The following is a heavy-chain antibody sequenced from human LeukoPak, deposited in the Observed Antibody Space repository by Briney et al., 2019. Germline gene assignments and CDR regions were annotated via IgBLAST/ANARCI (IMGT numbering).Heavy chain of an antibody. CDR2: ISYDESKK. V-gene: IGHV3-30*18. CDR3: AKDFRIAARGTATDYFDY. D-gene: IGHD6-13*01. Sequence: GGSLRLSCAASGFTFSSYGMHWVRQAPGKGLEWVALISYDESKKYYVDSVRGRFTISRDNSKNTLYLQLNSLRAEDTAVFYCAKDFRIAARGTATDYFDYWGQGTLVTVSS. CDR1: GFTFSSYG. J-gene: IGHJ4*02.